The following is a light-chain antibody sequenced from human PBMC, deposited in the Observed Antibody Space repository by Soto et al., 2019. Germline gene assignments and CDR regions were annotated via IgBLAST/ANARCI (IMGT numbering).Light chain of an antibody. CDR1: QSLRSSY. V-gene: IGKV3-20*01. CDR2: GAS. CDR3: QQHGTSPYT. J-gene: IGKJ2*01. Sequence: EVVLTQSPNTLSLSPGERATPSCWASQSLRSSYLAWYQRKPGQAPGLLMFGASRRATGIPDRFNGSGSGTDFILTISRLEPEDVAVYYCQQHGTSPYTFGQGTKVDIK.